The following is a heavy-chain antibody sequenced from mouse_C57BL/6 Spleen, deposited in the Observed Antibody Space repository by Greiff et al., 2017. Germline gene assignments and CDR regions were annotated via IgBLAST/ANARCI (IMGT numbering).Heavy chain of an antibody. V-gene: IGHV1-50*01. CDR3: ARRDPFDY. CDR1: GYTFTSYW. D-gene: IGHD3-3*01. Sequence: QVQLQQPGAELVKPGASVKLSCKASGYTFTSYWMQWVKQRPGQGLEWIGEIDPSDSYTNSNQKFKGKATLTVDTSSSTAYMQLSSLTSEDSAVYYCARRDPFDYWGQGTTLTVSS. J-gene: IGHJ2*01. CDR2: IDPSDSYT.